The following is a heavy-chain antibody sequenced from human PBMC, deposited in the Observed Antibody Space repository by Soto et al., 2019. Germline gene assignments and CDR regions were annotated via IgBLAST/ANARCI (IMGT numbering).Heavy chain of an antibody. J-gene: IGHJ6*02. CDR1: GYTCTGYY. V-gene: IGHV1-2*04. Sequence: ASVKVSCKASGYTCTGYYMHWVRQAPGQGLEGMGWINPNSGGTNYAQKFQGWVTMTRDTSISTAYMELSRLRSDDTAVYYCARESGNRIVVAGTSKDYYSYGMELWGQGTTVTVSS. CDR3: ARESGNRIVVAGTSKDYYSYGMEL. D-gene: IGHD6-19*01. CDR2: INPNSGGT.